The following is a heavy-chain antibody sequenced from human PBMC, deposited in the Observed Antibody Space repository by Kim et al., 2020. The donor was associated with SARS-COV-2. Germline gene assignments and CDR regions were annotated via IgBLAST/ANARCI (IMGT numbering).Heavy chain of an antibody. D-gene: IGHD2-2*01. CDR3: ARMALRSSTPGYYYYGMDV. Sequence: ASVKVSCKASGYTFTSYAMHWVRQAPGQRLEWMGWINAGNGNTKYSQKFQGRVTITRDTSASTAYMELSSLRSEDTAVYYCARMALRSSTPGYYYYGMDVWGQGTTVTVSS. V-gene: IGHV1-3*01. CDR1: GYTFTSYA. CDR2: INAGNGNT. J-gene: IGHJ6*02.